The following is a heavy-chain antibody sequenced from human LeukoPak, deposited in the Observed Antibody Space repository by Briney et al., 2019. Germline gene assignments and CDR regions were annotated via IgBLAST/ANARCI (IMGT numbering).Heavy chain of an antibody. CDR2: ITSSGATT. CDR3: AKEFIAGDGHVDCDS. CDR1: GFTISTYA. D-gene: IGHD5-24*01. Sequence: GGSLRLSCAASGFTISTYAMTWVRQAPGKGLEWVSSITSSGATTYYADSVKGRFTISRDISKNTLYLQMNSLTAEDSAVYYCAKEFIAGDGHVDCDSWGQGSLVTVSS. J-gene: IGHJ4*02. V-gene: IGHV3-23*01.